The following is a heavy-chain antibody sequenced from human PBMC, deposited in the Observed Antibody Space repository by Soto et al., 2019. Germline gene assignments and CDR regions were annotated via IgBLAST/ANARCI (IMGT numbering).Heavy chain of an antibody. D-gene: IGHD2-8*02. CDR1: GDSVCRNRAA. V-gene: IGHV6-1*01. J-gene: IGHJ3*02. CDR3: ARGWLRTGFDT. Sequence: SQTLSLTCAISGDSVCRNRAAWIWIRQSPSRGPEWLGRTYHGSKWSTDYAVTVKSRISVNTDTSRNQFSLQLSSVTPEDTGVYYCARGWLRTGFDTWGQGTMVTVSS. CDR2: TYHGSKWST.